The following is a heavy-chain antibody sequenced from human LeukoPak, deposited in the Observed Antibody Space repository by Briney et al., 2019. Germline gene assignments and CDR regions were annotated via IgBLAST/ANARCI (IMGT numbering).Heavy chain of an antibody. CDR3: ARTGSSSDAFDI. V-gene: IGHV1-2*02. D-gene: IGHD6-6*01. Sequence: ASVKVSCKASGYTFTGYYMHWVRQAPGQGLEWMGWINPNSGGTNYAQKFQGRVTITRNTSISTAYMELSSLRSEDTAVYYCARTGSSSDAFDIWGQGTMVTVSS. CDR1: GYTFTGYY. CDR2: INPNSGGT. J-gene: IGHJ3*02.